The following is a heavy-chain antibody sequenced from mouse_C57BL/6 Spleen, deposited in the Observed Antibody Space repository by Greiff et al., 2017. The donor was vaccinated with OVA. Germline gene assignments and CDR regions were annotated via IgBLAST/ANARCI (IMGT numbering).Heavy chain of an antibody. CDR2: ISSKSNNSAT. CDR3: VGHGHYAMDY. V-gene: IGHV10-1*01. Sequence: EVKVVEPGGGLVQPKGSLKLSCAASGFSFNTYAMNWVRQAPGTGLEWVARISSKSNNSATYSADSVKDRFTISRYDSESMLCLQIYNLKTEDTALYYSVGHGHYAMDYWGQGTSVTVSA. CDR1: GFSFNTYA. J-gene: IGHJ4*01.